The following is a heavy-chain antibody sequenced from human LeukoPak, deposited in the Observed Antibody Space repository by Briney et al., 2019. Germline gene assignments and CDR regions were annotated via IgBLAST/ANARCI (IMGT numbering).Heavy chain of an antibody. CDR1: GGSFINYY. CDR2: IHTSGST. CDR3: ARLTSGSYLEY. D-gene: IGHD1-26*01. Sequence: PSETLSLTCTVSGGSFINYYRSWIRQPPGQGLEWVGYIHTSGSTSYNPSLKSRVTISVDTSKNQFSLKLSSVTAADTAVYYCARLTSGSYLEYWGQGTLVTVSS. J-gene: IGHJ4*02. V-gene: IGHV4-4*09.